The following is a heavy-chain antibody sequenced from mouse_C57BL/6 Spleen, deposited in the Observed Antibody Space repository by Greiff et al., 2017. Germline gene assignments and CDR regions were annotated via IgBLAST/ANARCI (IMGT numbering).Heavy chain of an antibody. D-gene: IGHD2-1*01. CDR2: FYPGSGSI. V-gene: IGHV1-62-2*01. J-gene: IGHJ2*01. CDR3: ARHCNLYYFGY. Sequence: VKLVESGAELVKPGASVKLSCKASGYTFTEYTIHWVKQRSGQGLEWIGWFYPGSGSIKYNEKFKDKATLTADKSSSTVSMELSRLTSEGSAVYFCARHCNLYYFGYWGQGTTLTVSS. CDR1: GYTFTEYT.